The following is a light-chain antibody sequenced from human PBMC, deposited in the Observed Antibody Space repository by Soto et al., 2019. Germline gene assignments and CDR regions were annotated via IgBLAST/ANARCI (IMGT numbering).Light chain of an antibody. CDR3: SSYTSSSTLPSYV. J-gene: IGLJ1*01. V-gene: IGLV2-14*01. CDR2: DVS. CDR1: SSDVGGYNY. Sequence: QSVLTQPASVSGSPGQSITISCTGTSSDVGGYNYVSWYQQHPGKAPKLMIYDVSNRPSGVSNRFSGSKSGNTAPLTISGLQAEDEADYYCSSYTSSSTLPSYVFGTGTKVTVL.